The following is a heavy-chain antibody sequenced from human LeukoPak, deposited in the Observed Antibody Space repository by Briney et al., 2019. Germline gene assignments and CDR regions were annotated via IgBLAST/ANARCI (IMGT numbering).Heavy chain of an antibody. CDR3: ARDHSGSYGWFDP. D-gene: IGHD1-26*01. CDR2: IYHSGST. V-gene: IGHV4-38-2*02. Sequence: SETLSLTCDVSGYSISSGYYWGWIRQPPGKGLEWIGSIYHSGSTYYNPSLKSRVTISVDTSKNQFSLKLSSVTAADTAVYYCARDHSGSYGWFDPWGQGTLVTVSS. CDR1: GYSISSGYY. J-gene: IGHJ5*02.